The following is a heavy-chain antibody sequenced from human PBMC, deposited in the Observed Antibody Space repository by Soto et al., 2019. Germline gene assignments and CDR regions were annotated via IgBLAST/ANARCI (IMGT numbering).Heavy chain of an antibody. CDR2: INNSGST. V-gene: IGHV4-34*01. Sequence: QVQLQQWGAGLLKPSETLSLTCAVYGGSFSGYYWSWIRQPPGKGLEWIGEINNSGSTNYNPSLKSRVTISVDTSKNQFALKLSSVTAADTAVYYCARGRGMYGDYGYFDYWGQGTLVTVSS. D-gene: IGHD4-17*01. CDR3: ARGRGMYGDYGYFDY. CDR1: GGSFSGYY. J-gene: IGHJ4*02.